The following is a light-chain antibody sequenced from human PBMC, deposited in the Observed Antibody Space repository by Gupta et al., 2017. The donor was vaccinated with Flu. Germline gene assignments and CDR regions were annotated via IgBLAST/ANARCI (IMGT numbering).Light chain of an antibody. CDR2: GAS. CDR3: QQYGSSPLT. Sequence: ERATLSCRASQSVSSSSLAWYQQKPGQAPRQLIYGASSRATGIPDRFSGSGSGTDFTLTISRLEPEDFAVYYCQQYGSSPLTFGGGTKVEIK. V-gene: IGKV3-20*01. J-gene: IGKJ4*01. CDR1: QSVSSSS.